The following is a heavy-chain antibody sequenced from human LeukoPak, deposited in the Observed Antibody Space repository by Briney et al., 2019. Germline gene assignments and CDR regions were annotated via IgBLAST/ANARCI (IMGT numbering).Heavy chain of an antibody. CDR1: GFISSSYW. Sequence: PGGSLRLSCAASGFISSSYWMHWVRQPPGKGLMYITCINPDGFSTNYAASVKGRFTISRDNAKNTLYVQMNSLRAEDTAVYYCARSRTYGDYGRGLDYWGQGTLVTVSS. CDR3: ARSRTYGDYGRGLDY. CDR2: INPDGFST. J-gene: IGHJ4*02. V-gene: IGHV3-74*01. D-gene: IGHD4-17*01.